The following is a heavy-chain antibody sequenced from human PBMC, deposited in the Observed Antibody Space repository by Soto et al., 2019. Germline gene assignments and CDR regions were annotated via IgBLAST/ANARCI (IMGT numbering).Heavy chain of an antibody. Sequence: ASVKVSCKASGGTFSSYAISWVRQAPGQGIEWMGGIIPIFGTANYAQKFQGRVTITADESTSTAYMELSSLRSEDTAVYYCARASDRKNSRYYYGAPYYYGMDVWGQGTKVPVSS. CDR3: ARASDRKNSRYYYGAPYYYGMDV. D-gene: IGHD5-12*01. CDR1: GGTFSSYA. CDR2: IIPIFGTA. J-gene: IGHJ6*02. V-gene: IGHV1-69*01.